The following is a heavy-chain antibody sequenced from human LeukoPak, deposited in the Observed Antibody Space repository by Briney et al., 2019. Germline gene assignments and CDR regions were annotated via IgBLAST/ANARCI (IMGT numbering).Heavy chain of an antibody. J-gene: IGHJ4*02. CDR3: ATLKRVDIVVVAANRFDY. CDR1: GYTLAELS. CDR2: FDPEDGET. Sequence: ASVKVSCKVSGYTLAELSMHWVRQAPGKGLEWMGGFDPEDGETIYAQKFQGRVTMTEDTSTDTAYMELSSLRSEDTAVYYCATLKRVDIVVVAANRFDYWGQGTLVTVSS. V-gene: IGHV1-24*01. D-gene: IGHD2-2*03.